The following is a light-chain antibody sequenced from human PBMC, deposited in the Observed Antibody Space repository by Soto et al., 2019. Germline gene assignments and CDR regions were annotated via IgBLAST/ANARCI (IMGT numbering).Light chain of an antibody. CDR2: GAS. CDR3: QQYNSWPRT. J-gene: IGKJ1*01. Sequence: ERVMTQSPATLSVSPGEGATLSCRASQSINNNLAWFQQRPGQAPRLLIYGASTRATGVPARFSGSGSGTEFTLTISSLQSEDFAVYYCQQYNSWPRTFGQGTKVEIK. CDR1: QSINNN. V-gene: IGKV3-15*01.